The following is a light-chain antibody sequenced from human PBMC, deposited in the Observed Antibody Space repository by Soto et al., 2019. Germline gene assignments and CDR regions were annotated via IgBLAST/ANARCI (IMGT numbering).Light chain of an antibody. J-gene: IGKJ1*01. CDR1: QTISSSY. CDR3: QQYGSSPRT. CDR2: GAS. V-gene: IGKV3-20*01. Sequence: EIVLTQSPGTLSLSPGERATLSCRANQTISSSYLAWCQQKPGQAPRLLIYGASSRTTAIPDRFSGSGSGTDFTLTISRLEPEDFAVYYCQQYGSSPRTFGQGTKVEIK.